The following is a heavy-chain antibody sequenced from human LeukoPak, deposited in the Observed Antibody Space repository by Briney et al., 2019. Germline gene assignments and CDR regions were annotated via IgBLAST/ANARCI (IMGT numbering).Heavy chain of an antibody. CDR2: ISGSGGST. J-gene: IGHJ4*02. V-gene: IGHV3-23*01. D-gene: IGHD2-15*01. CDR1: GFTFSSYG. Sequence: PGGSLRLSCAASGFTFSSYGMSWVRQAPGKGLEWVSAISGSGGSTYYADSVKGRFTISRDNSKNTLSLQMNSLRAEDAAVYYCAKAPVTTCSGAYCYPFDYWGQGTLVTVSS. CDR3: AKAPVTTCSGAYCYPFDY.